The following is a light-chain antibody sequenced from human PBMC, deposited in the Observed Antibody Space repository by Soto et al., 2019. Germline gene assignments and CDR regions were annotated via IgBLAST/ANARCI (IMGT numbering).Light chain of an antibody. V-gene: IGKV1-5*01. CDR1: QNINNW. CDR3: QHMRT. Sequence: DIQMTQSPSTLSASIGDRVTITCRASQNINNWIAWYQQKPGKAPKFLIYDASTLESGVPSRFSGSGFGTEFSLTTSSLQPDDFGSYYCQHMRTFGQGTKVDI. J-gene: IGKJ1*01. CDR2: DAS.